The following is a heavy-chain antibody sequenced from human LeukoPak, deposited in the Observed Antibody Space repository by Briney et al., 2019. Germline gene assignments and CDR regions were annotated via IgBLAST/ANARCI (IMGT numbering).Heavy chain of an antibody. CDR2: IRYDGSNK. V-gene: IGHV3-30*02. CDR1: GVTFCSDG. CDR3: AKVVVGWIAVAGTTGDY. D-gene: IGHD6-19*01. J-gene: IGHJ4*02. Sequence: PGGSLRLSCAASGVTFCSDGMHGVRQAPGKGLEWGAFIRYDGSNKYYADSVKGRFTISRDNSKNPLYLQLNSLRAEDTAVYYCAKVVVGWIAVAGTTGDYWGQGTLVTVSS.